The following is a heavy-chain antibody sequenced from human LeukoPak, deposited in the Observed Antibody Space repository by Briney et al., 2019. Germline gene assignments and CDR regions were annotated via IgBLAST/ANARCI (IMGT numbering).Heavy chain of an antibody. CDR1: GGSITSTNY. V-gene: IGHV4-4*02. CDR3: ARPRSQWLGNDAFEI. CDR2: VNLQGST. D-gene: IGHD6-19*01. Sequence: PSGTLSLTCGVSGGSITSTNYWTWVRQPPGKGLEWIGEVNLQGSTNYNPSLMGRVAISVDMSENHISLQLTSVTAADTAVYYCARPRSQWLGNDAFEIWGQGTMVTVSS. J-gene: IGHJ3*02.